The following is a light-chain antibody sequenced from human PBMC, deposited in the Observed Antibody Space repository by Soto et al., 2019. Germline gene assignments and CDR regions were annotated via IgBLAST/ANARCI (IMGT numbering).Light chain of an antibody. J-gene: IGKJ1*01. V-gene: IGKV1-5*01. CDR2: DAS. CDR1: QSIRSW. Sequence: DIQMTQSPSTLSASVGDRVTITCRASQSIRSWLAWYQQKPGKAPKCLIYDASSLESGVPSRFSGSGSGTEFTLTISSLQPDDFATYYCQHYNSYSEAFGQGTKVDI. CDR3: QHYNSYSEA.